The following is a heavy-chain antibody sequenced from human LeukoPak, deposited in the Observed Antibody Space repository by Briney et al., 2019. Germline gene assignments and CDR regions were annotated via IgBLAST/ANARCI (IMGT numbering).Heavy chain of an antibody. CDR3: ARDPDGG. Sequence: PGGSLRLSCAASGFTFDDYAMHWVRQAPGKGLEWVSVIYSGGSTYYADSVKGRFTISRDNSKNTLYLQMNSLRAGDTAVYYCARDPDGGWGQGTMVTVSS. V-gene: IGHV3-66*01. D-gene: IGHD5-24*01. J-gene: IGHJ3*01. CDR2: IYSGGST. CDR1: GFTFDDYA.